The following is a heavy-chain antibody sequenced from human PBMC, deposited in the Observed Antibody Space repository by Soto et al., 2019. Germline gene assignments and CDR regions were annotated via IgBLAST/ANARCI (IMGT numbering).Heavy chain of an antibody. J-gene: IGHJ4*02. CDR2: IYYSGTT. V-gene: IGHV4-31*03. D-gene: IGHD6-6*01. CDR1: GGSISSGGFY. Sequence: PSETLSLTCTVSGGSISSGGFYWSWIRQYPGKGLEWIGYIYYSGTTYYNPSLESRVTLSRDTSKNQFSLTLNSVTAADTAVYYCARTAAARPDYWGQGTPVTVSS. CDR3: ARTAAARPDY.